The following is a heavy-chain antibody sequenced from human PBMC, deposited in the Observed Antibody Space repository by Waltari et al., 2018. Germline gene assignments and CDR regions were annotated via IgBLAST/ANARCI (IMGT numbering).Heavy chain of an antibody. J-gene: IGHJ4*02. V-gene: IGHV1-2*02. CDR1: GYTFTGYY. Sequence: QVQLVQSGAEVKKPGASVKVSCKASGYTFTGYYMHWVRQSPGQGLEWRGWIDPNSGGTNYAQKFQGRVTRTRDMSISTGYMELSRLTSDDTAVYFWTRDGVRAGIVDQWGQGTLVTVSS. CDR3: TRDGVRAGIVDQ. D-gene: IGHD3-22*01. CDR2: IDPNSGGT.